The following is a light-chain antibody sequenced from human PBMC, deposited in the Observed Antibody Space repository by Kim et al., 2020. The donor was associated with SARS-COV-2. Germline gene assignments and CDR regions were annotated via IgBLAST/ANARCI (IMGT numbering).Light chain of an antibody. J-gene: IGLJ3*02. V-gene: IGLV1-40*01. CDR2: GNT. CDR1: RSNIGAGYD. Sequence: QSVLTQPPSVSGAPGQRVTISCTGSRSNIGAGYDVHWYQQLPGIAPKLLISGNTNRPSGVPDRFSGSKSGTSASLAITGLQAEDEADYYCQSYDSSLSDSWVFGGGTKVTVL. CDR3: QSYDSSLSDSWV.